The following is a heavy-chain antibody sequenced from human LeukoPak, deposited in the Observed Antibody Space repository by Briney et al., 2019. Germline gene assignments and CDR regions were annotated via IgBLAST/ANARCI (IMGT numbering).Heavy chain of an antibody. D-gene: IGHD5-24*01. CDR3: ARGEQEMATMSIDY. Sequence: GGSLRLPCAASGFTFRTYSMNWVRQAPGKGLEWVSYISSLGSTIYYADSVKGRFTISRDNAKNSLYLQMDSLRAEDTAVYFCARGEQEMATMSIDYWGQGALVTVSS. V-gene: IGHV3-48*01. J-gene: IGHJ4*02. CDR2: ISSLGSTI. CDR1: GFTFRTYS.